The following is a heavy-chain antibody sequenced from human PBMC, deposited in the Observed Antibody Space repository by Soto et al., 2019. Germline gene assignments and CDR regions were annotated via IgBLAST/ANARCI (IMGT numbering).Heavy chain of an antibody. D-gene: IGHD2-21*02. CDR2: IIPIFGTA. J-gene: IGHJ3*02. V-gene: IGHV1-69*13. CDR3: ARLYCGGDCYSRVNSFDI. Sequence: SVKVSCKASGGTFSSYAISWVRQAPGQGLEWMGGIIPIFGTANYAQKFQGRVTITADESTSTAYMELSSLRSEDTAVYYCARLYCGGDCYSRVNSFDIWGQGTMVTVSS. CDR1: GGTFSSYA.